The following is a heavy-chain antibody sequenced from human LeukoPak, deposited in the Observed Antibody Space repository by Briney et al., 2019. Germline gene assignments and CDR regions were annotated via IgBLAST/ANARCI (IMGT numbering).Heavy chain of an antibody. D-gene: IGHD6-19*01. CDR3: ASLYSGYDHEPQYSSGWYPFDY. J-gene: IGHJ4*02. V-gene: IGHV1-46*01. CDR1: GYTFTSYY. CDR2: INPSGGST. Sequence: ASVKVSCKASGYTFTSYYMHWVRQAPGQGLEWMGIINPSGGSTSYAQKFQGRVTMTRDTSTSTVYVELSSLRSEDTAVYYCASLYSGYDHEPQYSSGWYPFDYWGQGTLVTVSS.